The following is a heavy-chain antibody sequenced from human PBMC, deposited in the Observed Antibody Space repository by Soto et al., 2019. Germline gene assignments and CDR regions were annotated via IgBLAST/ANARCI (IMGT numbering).Heavy chain of an antibody. CDR2: IYYSGST. D-gene: IGHD3-9*01. CDR1: GGSISSCDYY. CDR3: ARVSPVLTGYHSDY. Sequence: SETLSLTCTVSGGSISSCDYYWSWIRQPPGKGLEWIGYIYYSGSTYYNPSLKSRVTISVDTSKNQFSLKLSSVTAADTAVYYCARVSPVLTGYHSDYWGQATLVTVSS. J-gene: IGHJ4*02. V-gene: IGHV4-30-4*01.